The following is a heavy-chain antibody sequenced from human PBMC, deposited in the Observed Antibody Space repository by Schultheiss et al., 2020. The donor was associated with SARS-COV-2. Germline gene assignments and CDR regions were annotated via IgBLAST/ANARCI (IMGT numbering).Heavy chain of an antibody. Sequence: GGSLRLSCAASGFTFSSYEMNWVRQAPGKGLEWVSYISSSGSTIYYADSVKGRFTISRDNAKNSLYLQMNSLRAEDTAVYYRARELRIVVVTPDAFDIWGQGTMVTVSS. CDR2: ISSSGSTI. V-gene: IGHV3-48*03. J-gene: IGHJ3*02. D-gene: IGHD2-15*01. CDR1: GFTFSSYE. CDR3: ARELRIVVVTPDAFDI.